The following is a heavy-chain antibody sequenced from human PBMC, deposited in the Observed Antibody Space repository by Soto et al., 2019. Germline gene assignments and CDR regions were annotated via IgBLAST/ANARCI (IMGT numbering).Heavy chain of an antibody. V-gene: IGHV3-7*03. J-gene: IGHJ5*01. D-gene: IGHD1-26*01. Sequence: LRLSCAGSGFTFSNHWMNWVRQAPGKGLEWVANIKADGSEKYYVDSVKGRFTISRDNAKNSLYLQMNSLRAEDTAVYYCARASVVDSWGQGTLVTVSS. CDR1: GFTFSNHW. CDR3: ARASVVDS. CDR2: IKADGSEK.